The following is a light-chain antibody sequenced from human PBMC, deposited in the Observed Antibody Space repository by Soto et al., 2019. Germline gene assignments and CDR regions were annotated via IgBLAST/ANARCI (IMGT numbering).Light chain of an antibody. CDR1: SSNIGAGYD. J-gene: IGLJ1*01. CDR3: QSYDSSLSGSYV. Sequence: QSVLTQPPSVSGAPGQRVTISCTGSSSNIGAGYDVHWYHQLPGTAPKLLIYDNTNRPSGVPDRFSGSKSGTSASLSITGLEAEDEADYYCQSYDSSLSGSYVFGTGTKVTVL. CDR2: DNT. V-gene: IGLV1-40*01.